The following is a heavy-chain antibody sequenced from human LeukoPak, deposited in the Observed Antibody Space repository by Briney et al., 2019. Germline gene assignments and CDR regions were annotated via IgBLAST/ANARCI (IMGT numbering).Heavy chain of an antibody. J-gene: IGHJ3*02. Sequence: GGSLRLSCAASGFTFSSYGMHWVRQAPGKGLEWVAFIRYDGSNKYYADSVKGRFTISRDNSKNTLYLQMNSLRAEDTAVYYCAKDMSITMIVVVTGFDIWGQGTMVTVSS. V-gene: IGHV3-30*02. CDR2: IRYDGSNK. CDR1: GFTFSSYG. CDR3: AKDMSITMIVVVTGFDI. D-gene: IGHD3-22*01.